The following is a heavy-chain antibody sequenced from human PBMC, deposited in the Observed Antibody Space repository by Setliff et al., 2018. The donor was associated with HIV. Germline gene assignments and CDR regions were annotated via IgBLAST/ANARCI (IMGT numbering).Heavy chain of an antibody. Sequence: LSLTCTVSGGSISSISYYWGWIRQPPGKGLEWIGSIYYSGSTYYNPSLKSRVTISVDTSKNQFSLKLNSVTAANTAVYYCAGDVGVSYYYYYYMDVWGRGTTVTVSS. V-gene: IGHV4-39*02. J-gene: IGHJ6*03. CDR2: IYYSGST. CDR1: GGSISSISYY. D-gene: IGHD2-8*02. CDR3: AGDVGVSYYYYYYMDV.